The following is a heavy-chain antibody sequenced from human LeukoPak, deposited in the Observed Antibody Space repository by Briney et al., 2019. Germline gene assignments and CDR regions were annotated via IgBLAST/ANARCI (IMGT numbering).Heavy chain of an antibody. J-gene: IGHJ4*02. CDR1: GFTFSSYA. D-gene: IGHD2-8*01. CDR3: AKDTSIGKYCTNGVCSPFDY. Sequence: GGSLTLSCAGSGFTFSSYAMSWVRQAPGQGLEWVSDISDSGDYTSYADSVRGRFTISRDNARNTLYLQMSSLRPEDTAVYYCAKDTSIGKYCTNGVCSPFDYWGQGTLVTVSS. CDR2: ISDSGDYT. V-gene: IGHV3-23*01.